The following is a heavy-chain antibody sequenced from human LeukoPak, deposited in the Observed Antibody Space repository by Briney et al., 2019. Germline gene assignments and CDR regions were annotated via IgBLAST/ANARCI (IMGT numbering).Heavy chain of an antibody. D-gene: IGHD3-22*01. CDR2: ISAYNGNT. V-gene: IGHV1-18*01. J-gene: IGHJ4*02. CDR3: ARDLEDSSGYYSGGY. Sequence: ASVKVSCKASGYTFTSYGISWVRQAPGQGLEWMGWISAYNGNTNYAQKLQGRVTMTTDTSTSTAYMELRSLRSDDTAVYYCARDLEDSSGYYSGGYWGQGTLVTVSS. CDR1: GYTFTSYG.